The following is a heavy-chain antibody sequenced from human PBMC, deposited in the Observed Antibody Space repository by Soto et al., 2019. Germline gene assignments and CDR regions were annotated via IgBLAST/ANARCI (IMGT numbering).Heavy chain of an antibody. CDR3: ARDPDYGNPDH. Sequence: PGGSLRLSCAASGFTFSSYSMNWVRQAPGKGLEWVSSISSSSSYIYYADSVKGRFTISRDNAKNSLYLQMNSLGADDTAVYYCARDPDYGNPDHWGQGTLVTVSS. D-gene: IGHD3-16*01. V-gene: IGHV3-21*01. J-gene: IGHJ4*02. CDR1: GFTFSSYS. CDR2: ISSSSSYI.